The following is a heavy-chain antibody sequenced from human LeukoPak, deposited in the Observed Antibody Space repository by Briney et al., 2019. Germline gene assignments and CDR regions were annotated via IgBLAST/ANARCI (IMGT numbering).Heavy chain of an antibody. Sequence: PGGSLRLSCAASGFTLDEYGMSWVRQAPGKGLEWVSAINWNGGATAYADSVKGRFTISRDNAKNSLYLQMNSLRAEDTALYYCAREVQLDYFDSSGYYAPPFDYWGQGTLVTVSS. CDR2: INWNGGAT. V-gene: IGHV3-20*04. J-gene: IGHJ4*02. CDR1: GFTLDEYG. D-gene: IGHD3-22*01. CDR3: AREVQLDYFDSSGYYAPPFDY.